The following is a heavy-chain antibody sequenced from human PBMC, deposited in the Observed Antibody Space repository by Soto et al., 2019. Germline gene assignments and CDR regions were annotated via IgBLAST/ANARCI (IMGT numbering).Heavy chain of an antibody. CDR3: AKDRNYPRDQFHY. Sequence: GGSLRLSCAASGFTFSTYALSWVRQAPGKGLGWVSAISANGQGIYYADSVRGRFTISRDNSKNTIFLHMYSLRAEDTAVYYCAKDRNYPRDQFHYWGQGTLVTVSS. CDR2: ISANGQGI. J-gene: IGHJ4*02. V-gene: IGHV3-23*01. CDR1: GFTFSTYA. D-gene: IGHD1-7*01.